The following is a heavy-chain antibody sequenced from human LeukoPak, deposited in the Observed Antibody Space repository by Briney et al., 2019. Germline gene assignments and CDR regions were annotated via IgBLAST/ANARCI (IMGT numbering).Heavy chain of an antibody. V-gene: IGHV3-23*01. D-gene: IGHD3-3*01. CDR3: AREGDVGVQVPDYFGC. CDR2: LSNTGHTT. CDR1: GFTFSSYS. J-gene: IGHJ4*02. Sequence: GGSLRLSCAASGFTFSSYSMAWVRQAPGKGLEWVSALSNTGHTTLYADSVKGRFAISRDISRNTVYLQINSLRAEDTAVYYCAREGDVGVQVPDYFGCWGQGALVTVS.